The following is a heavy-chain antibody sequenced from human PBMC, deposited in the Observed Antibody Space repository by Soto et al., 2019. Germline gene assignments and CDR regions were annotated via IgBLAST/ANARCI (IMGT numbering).Heavy chain of an antibody. CDR3: ARTPLDPYYYDSSGYGHHFDY. CDR1: GFTFSSYA. V-gene: IGHV3-30-3*01. D-gene: IGHD3-22*01. J-gene: IGHJ4*02. Sequence: GGSLRLSCAASGFTFSSYAMHWVRQAPGKGLEWVAVISYDGSNKYYADSVKGRFTISRDNSKNTLYLQMNSLRAEDTAVYYCARTPLDPYYYDSSGYGHHFDYWGQGTLVTVSS. CDR2: ISYDGSNK.